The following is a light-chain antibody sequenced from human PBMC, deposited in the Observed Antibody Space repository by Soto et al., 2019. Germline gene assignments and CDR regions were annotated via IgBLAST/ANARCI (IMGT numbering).Light chain of an antibody. J-gene: IGKJ5*01. V-gene: IGKV3-15*01. Sequence: IDMTRSPFTXCVTVMKRSTPTCRASQSISTNLAWYQKRPGQAHTXLXXAVSTSDNGVPDTLRGSGSGTESTLTISGRKPEDFAIYYCKQYYTWHRPLTFGQGTRLEI. CDR2: AVS. CDR1: QSISTN. CDR3: KQYYTWHRPLT.